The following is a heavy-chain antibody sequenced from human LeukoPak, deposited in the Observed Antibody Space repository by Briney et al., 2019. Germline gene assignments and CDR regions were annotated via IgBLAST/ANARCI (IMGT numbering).Heavy chain of an antibody. J-gene: IGHJ4*02. V-gene: IGHV4-59*12. Sequence: PSETLSLTCTVSGGSISSYYWSWIRQPPGKGLEWIGYIYYSGSTNYNPSLKSRVTISVDTSKNQFSLKLSSVTAADTAVYYCARGPMVRGVSISRGDFDYWGQGTLVTVSS. CDR2: IYYSGST. D-gene: IGHD3-10*01. CDR1: GGSISSYY. CDR3: ARGPMVRGVSISRGDFDY.